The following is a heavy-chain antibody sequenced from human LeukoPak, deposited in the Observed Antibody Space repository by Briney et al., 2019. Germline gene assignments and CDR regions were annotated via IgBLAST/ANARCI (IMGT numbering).Heavy chain of an antibody. CDR1: GYTFINND. D-gene: IGHD6-19*01. V-gene: IGHV1-18*04. J-gene: IGHJ4*02. CDR3: ARSAVADTLSAYYFEY. CDR2: ISAYNGNT. Sequence: EASVKVSCKASGYTFINNDISWVRQAPGQGLEWMGWISAYNGNTNYAQKFQGRVTMTTDTSTNTAYMELRSLRSDDTAVYYCARSAVADTLSAYYFEYWGQGTLVTVSS.